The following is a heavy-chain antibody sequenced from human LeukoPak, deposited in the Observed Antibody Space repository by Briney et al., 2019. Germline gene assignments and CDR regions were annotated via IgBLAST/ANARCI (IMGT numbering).Heavy chain of an antibody. Sequence: GGSLRLSCAASGFTFSSYSMNWVRQAPGKGLEWVSSISSSSSYIYYADSVKGLFTISRDNAKNSLYLQMNSLRAEDTAVYYCARDSFTIFGVVIPTDWFDPWGQGTLVTVSS. D-gene: IGHD3-3*01. J-gene: IGHJ5*02. CDR2: ISSSSSYI. CDR1: GFTFSSYS. V-gene: IGHV3-21*01. CDR3: ARDSFTIFGVVIPTDWFDP.